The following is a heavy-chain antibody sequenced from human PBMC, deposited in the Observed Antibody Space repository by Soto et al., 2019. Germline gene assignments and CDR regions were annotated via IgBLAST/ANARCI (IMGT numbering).Heavy chain of an antibody. D-gene: IGHD2-2*01. CDR2: ISGSGGST. J-gene: IGHJ6*02. CDR1: GFTFISYA. CDR3: AISPVVPAANDGMDV. V-gene: IGHV3-23*01. Sequence: EVQLLESGGGLVQPGGSLRLSCAASGFTFISYAMSWVRQAPGKGLEWVSAISGSGGSTYYADSVKGRFTISRDNSKNTLYLQMNSLRAEDTAVYYCAISPVVPAANDGMDVWGQGTTVTVSS.